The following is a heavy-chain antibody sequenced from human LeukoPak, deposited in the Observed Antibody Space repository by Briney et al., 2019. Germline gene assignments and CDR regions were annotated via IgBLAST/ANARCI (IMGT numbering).Heavy chain of an antibody. CDR2: IYYSGST. V-gene: IGHV4-59*08. D-gene: IGHD3-10*01. CDR1: GGSICSDY. Sequence: SETLSLTCVVPGGSICSDYWIWIREPPGEGLEWSEYIYYSGSTNYNPSLKSRVTISVDTSKNQFSLKLSSVTAADTAVYYCARQYYYGSGSGFDYWGQGTLVTVSS. CDR3: ARQYYYGSGSGFDY. J-gene: IGHJ4*02.